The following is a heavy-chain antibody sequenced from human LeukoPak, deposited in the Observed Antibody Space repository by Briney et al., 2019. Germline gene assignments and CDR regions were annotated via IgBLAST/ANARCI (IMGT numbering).Heavy chain of an antibody. J-gene: IGHJ3*02. CDR2: FDPEDGET. CDR1: GYTLTELS. Sequence: ASVKVSCKVSGYTLTELSMHWVRQAPGKGLEWMGGFDPEDGETIYAQKFQGRVTMTEDTSTDTAYMELSSLRSEDTAVYYCAIVGATPVRDAFDIWGQGTMVTVSS. CDR3: AIVGATPVRDAFDI. V-gene: IGHV1-24*01. D-gene: IGHD1-26*01.